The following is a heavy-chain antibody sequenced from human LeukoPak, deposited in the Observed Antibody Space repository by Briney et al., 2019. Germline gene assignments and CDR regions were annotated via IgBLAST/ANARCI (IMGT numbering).Heavy chain of an antibody. V-gene: IGHV3-48*04. CDR2: ISSSSSTI. J-gene: IGHJ4*02. CDR3: ARGCSSTSCYTWGFDY. D-gene: IGHD2-2*02. Sequence: GGSLRLSCAASGFTFSSYSMNWVRQAPGKGLEWVSYISSSSSTIYYADSVKGRFTISRDNAKNSLYLQMSSLRAEDTAVYYCARGCSSTSCYTWGFDYWGQGTLVTVSS. CDR1: GFTFSSYS.